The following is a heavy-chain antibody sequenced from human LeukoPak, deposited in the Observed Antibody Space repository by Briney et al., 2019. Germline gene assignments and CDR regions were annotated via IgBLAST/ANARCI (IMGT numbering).Heavy chain of an antibody. CDR2: IYPGDSDT. J-gene: IGHJ4*02. CDR3: ARSPIMITFGGVIVPFDY. CDR1: GYSFTSYW. D-gene: IGHD3-16*02. V-gene: IGHV5-51*01. Sequence: GESLKISFKGSGYSFTSYWIGWVRQMPGKGLEWMGIIYPGDSDTRYSPSFQGQVTISADKSISTAYLQWSSLKASDTAMYYCARSPIMITFGGVIVPFDYWGQGTLVTVSS.